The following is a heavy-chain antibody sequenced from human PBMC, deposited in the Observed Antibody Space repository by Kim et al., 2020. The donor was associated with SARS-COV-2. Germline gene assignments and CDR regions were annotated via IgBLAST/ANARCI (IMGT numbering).Heavy chain of an antibody. CDR2: T. CDR3: TRSRKGAMDV. J-gene: IGHJ6*02. Sequence: TAYAASVEGRFTISRDDSENSIYLKMNSLKIEDTALYYCTRSRKGAMDVWGQGTTVTVSS. V-gene: IGHV3-72*01.